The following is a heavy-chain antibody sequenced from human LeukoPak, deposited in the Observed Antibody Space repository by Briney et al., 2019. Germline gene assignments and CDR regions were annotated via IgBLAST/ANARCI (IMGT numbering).Heavy chain of an antibody. CDR3: ARDRALYDSSGYYRGSAFDI. V-gene: IGHV4-4*07. Sequence: SETLSLTCTVSGDSISNYYWSWIRQPAGKGLEWIGRIYTSGSTNYNPSLKSRVTISVDTSKNQFSLKLSSVTAADTAVYYCARDRALYDSSGYYRGSAFDIWGQGTMVTVSS. CDR1: GDSISNYY. J-gene: IGHJ3*02. CDR2: IYTSGST. D-gene: IGHD3-22*01.